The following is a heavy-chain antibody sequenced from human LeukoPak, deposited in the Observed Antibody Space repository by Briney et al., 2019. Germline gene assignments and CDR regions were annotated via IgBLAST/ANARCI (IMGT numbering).Heavy chain of an antibody. V-gene: IGHV4-39*01. J-gene: IGHJ4*02. CDR2: IYSGEFT. D-gene: IGHD5-24*01. Sequence: SETLSLTCAVSGGSFDNSYCWTWVRQPPGKRPEWIGTIYSGEFTYYNPSLRSRVTISADTSKNLFSLRLSSVTAADTAVYYCSRGSDDYKLGNYWGLGTLVTVSS. CDR3: SRGSDDYKLGNY. CDR1: GGSFDNSYC.